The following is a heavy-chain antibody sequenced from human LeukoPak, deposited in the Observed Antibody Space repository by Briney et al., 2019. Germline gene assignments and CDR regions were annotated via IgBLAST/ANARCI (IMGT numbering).Heavy chain of an antibody. J-gene: IGHJ4*02. D-gene: IGHD3-3*02. Sequence: SETLSLTCAVYGGSFSGYYWNWIRQPPGKGLEWIGEINNSGSTNYNPSLKSRITISRDTSKNQFSLKLSSVSAADTAVYYCARGRAFFDWGQGTLVTVSS. CDR1: GGSFSGYY. CDR3: ARGRAFFD. V-gene: IGHV4-34*01. CDR2: INNSGST.